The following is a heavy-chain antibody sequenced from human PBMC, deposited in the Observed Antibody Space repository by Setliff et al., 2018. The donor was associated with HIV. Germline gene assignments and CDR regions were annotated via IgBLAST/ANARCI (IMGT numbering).Heavy chain of an antibody. CDR1: GASITSHY. J-gene: IGHJ4*02. CDR2: IYSTGST. D-gene: IGHD4-17*01. V-gene: IGHV4-59*11. Sequence: KTSETLSLTCTVSGASITSHYWSWIRQSPGKAFEWIGYIYSTGSTNYNPSLQSRVTISMVASRNQFSLKVTSVTAADTAVYYCAKGAGFYGDYTFDHWGQGRQVTVSS. CDR3: AKGAGFYGDYTFDH.